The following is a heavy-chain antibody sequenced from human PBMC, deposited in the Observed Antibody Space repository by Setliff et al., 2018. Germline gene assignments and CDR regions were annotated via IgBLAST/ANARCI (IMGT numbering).Heavy chain of an antibody. V-gene: IGHV3-11*04. Sequence: PGGSLRLSCEASGFSFSDYYMSWIRQAPGKGLEWVAYISASGTTRKYADSMKGRFIVSRNNAKNSLYLQVKILRAEDTAVYYCARSPANGGHDAFDIWGQGTMVIVSS. CDR2: ISASGTTR. D-gene: IGHD6-25*01. J-gene: IGHJ3*02. CDR1: GFSFSDYY. CDR3: ARSPANGGHDAFDI.